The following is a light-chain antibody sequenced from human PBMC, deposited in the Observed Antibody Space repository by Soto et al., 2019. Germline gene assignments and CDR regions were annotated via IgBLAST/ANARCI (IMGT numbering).Light chain of an antibody. CDR1: QSVSSN. CDR2: GAS. J-gene: IGKJ1*01. CDR3: QQYTSAPLT. V-gene: IGKV3-20*01. Sequence: DIVLTQSPATLSLSPGERATLSCRASQSVSSNLAWYQQKPGQAPRLLIYGASSRATGIPDRFSASGSGTDFTLTISRLEPEDFAVYYCQQYTSAPLTFGQGTKVDIK.